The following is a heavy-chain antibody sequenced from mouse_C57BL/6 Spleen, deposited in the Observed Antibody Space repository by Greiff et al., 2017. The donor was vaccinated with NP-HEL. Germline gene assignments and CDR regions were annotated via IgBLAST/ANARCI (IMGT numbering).Heavy chain of an antibody. J-gene: IGHJ1*03. CDR1: GFTFSDYY. Sequence: EVQVVESEGGLVQPGSSMKLSCTASGFTFSDYYMAWVRQVPEKGLEWVANINYDGSSTYYLDSLKSRFIISRDNAKNILYLQMSSLKSEDTATYYCAKGQGYDYDGYFDVWGTGTTVTVSS. D-gene: IGHD2-4*01. V-gene: IGHV5-16*01. CDR2: INYDGSST. CDR3: AKGQGYDYDGYFDV.